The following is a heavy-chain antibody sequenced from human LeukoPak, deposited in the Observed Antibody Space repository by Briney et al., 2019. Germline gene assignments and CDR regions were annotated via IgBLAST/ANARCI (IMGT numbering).Heavy chain of an antibody. D-gene: IGHD1-26*01. CDR3: ARGPELSFFDY. CDR1: GGSISSSSYY. CDR2: IYYSGST. Sequence: PSETLSLTCTVSGGSISSSSYYWGWIRQPPGKGLEWIGSIYYSGSTYYNPSLKSRVTISVDTSKNQFSLKLSSVTAADTAVYYCARGPELSFFDYWGQGTLVTVSS. V-gene: IGHV4-39*01. J-gene: IGHJ4*02.